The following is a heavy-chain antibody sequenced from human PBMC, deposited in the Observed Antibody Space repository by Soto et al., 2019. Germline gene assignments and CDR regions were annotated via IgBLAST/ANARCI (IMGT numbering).Heavy chain of an antibody. CDR2: IYYTGNT. D-gene: IGHD2-21*02. CDR3: ARGCGNGDCFFDF. J-gene: IGHJ4*02. CDR1: GDSISSGADY. Sequence: KTSETLSLTCNVSGDSISSGADYWNWIRQSPGKGLEWIGYIYYTGNTYYNPSLRSRLTISVDRSKNQFSLRLTSVTAADTAVYYCARGCGNGDCFFDFWGQGTLVTVSS. V-gene: IGHV4-30-4*01.